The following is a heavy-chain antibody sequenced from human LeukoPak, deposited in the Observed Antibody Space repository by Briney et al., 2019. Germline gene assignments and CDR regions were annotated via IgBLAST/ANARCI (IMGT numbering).Heavy chain of an antibody. CDR3: ARVNRGSYHFDY. CDR1: GFTFSDHY. CDR2: TRNKANSYTT. Sequence: GGSLRLSCAASGFTFSDHYMHWVRQAPGKGLEWVGRTRNKANSYTTAYAASVKGRFTISRDDSKNSLYLQMNSLKTEDTAVYFCARVNRGSYHFDYWGQGTLVTVSS. J-gene: IGHJ4*02. D-gene: IGHD1-26*01. V-gene: IGHV3-72*01.